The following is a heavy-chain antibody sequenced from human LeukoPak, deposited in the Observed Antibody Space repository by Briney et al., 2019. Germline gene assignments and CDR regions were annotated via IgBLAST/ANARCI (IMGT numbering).Heavy chain of an antibody. CDR3: AGARDFDWLLFDY. J-gene: IGHJ4*02. Sequence: PSETLSLTCTVSGGSISSSSYYWGWIRQPPGKGLEWIGSIYYSGSTYYNPSLKSRVTISVDTSKNQFSLKLSSVTAADTAVYYCAGARDFDWLLFDYWGQGTLVTVSS. CDR1: GGSISSSSYY. V-gene: IGHV4-39*01. D-gene: IGHD3-9*01. CDR2: IYYSGST.